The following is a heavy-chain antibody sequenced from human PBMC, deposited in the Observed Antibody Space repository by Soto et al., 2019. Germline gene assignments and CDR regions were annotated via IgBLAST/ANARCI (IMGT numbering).Heavy chain of an antibody. D-gene: IGHD4-4*01. V-gene: IGHV3-48*02. Sequence: EVQLVESGGGLVQPGGSLRLSCAASGFTFSGYNMNWVRQAPGKGLEWIAYFSSGGTSIHYADSVKGRFTISRDNAKNVLSLQMNSLRDEDTALYYCAIVCRGHSSHEPPSSDYWVQGTLVGVSS. J-gene: IGHJ4*02. CDR1: GFTFSGYN. CDR3: AIVCRGHSSHEPPSSDY. CDR2: FSSGGTSI.